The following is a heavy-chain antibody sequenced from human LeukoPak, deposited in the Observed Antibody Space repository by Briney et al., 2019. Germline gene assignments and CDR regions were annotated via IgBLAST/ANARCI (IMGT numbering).Heavy chain of an antibody. J-gene: IGHJ4*02. CDR1: GFTFSSNP. D-gene: IGHD2-15*01. CDR3: SRRAGEYSHPYDY. V-gene: IGHV3-53*01. CDR2: IYSGGDT. Sequence: GGSLRLSCTVSGFTFSSNPWSWVRQAPGKGLEWVSFIYSGGDTHYSDSVKGRFTISRDSSKNTLYLQMNSLRAEDTAIYYCSRRAGEYSHPYDYWGQGTLVTVSS.